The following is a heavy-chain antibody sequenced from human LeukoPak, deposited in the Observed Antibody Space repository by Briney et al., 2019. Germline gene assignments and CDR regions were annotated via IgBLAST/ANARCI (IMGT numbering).Heavy chain of an antibody. CDR2: IYYSGGT. J-gene: IGHJ3*02. V-gene: IGHV4-39*07. CDR1: GGSISSGSYY. D-gene: IGHD3-22*01. Sequence: SETLSLTCTVSGGSISSGSYYWGWIRQPPGKGLEWIGSIYYSGGTYYNPSLKSRVTISVDTSKNQFSLKLSSVTAADTAVYYCARENDSSGFNAFDIWGQGTMVTVSS. CDR3: ARENDSSGFNAFDI.